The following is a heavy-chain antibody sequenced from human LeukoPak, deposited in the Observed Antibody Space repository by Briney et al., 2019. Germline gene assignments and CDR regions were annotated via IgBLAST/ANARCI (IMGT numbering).Heavy chain of an antibody. J-gene: IGHJ4*02. D-gene: IGHD5-24*01. Sequence: SETLSLTGTVSGGSISSYSCSWIRQPPEKGREWIGYIYYSGGTSYNPSLKSRVTISVDTSKNQFSLKLSSVTAADTAVYYCARHRDGYSNQAFDYWGQGTLVTVSS. CDR3: ARHRDGYSNQAFDY. CDR2: IYYSGGT. CDR1: GGSISSYS. V-gene: IGHV4-59*01.